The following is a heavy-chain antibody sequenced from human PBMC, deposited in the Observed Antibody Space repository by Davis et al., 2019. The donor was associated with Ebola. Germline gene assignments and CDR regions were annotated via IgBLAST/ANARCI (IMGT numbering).Heavy chain of an antibody. Sequence: GGSLRLSCAASGFTFGSYAMSWVRQAPGKGLEWVSAISGSGGSTYYADSVKGRFTISRDNSKNPLYLQMNSLRAEDTAVYYCAKLNTVTTWPVVGYWGQGTLVTVSS. D-gene: IGHD4-11*01. CDR3: AKLNTVTTWPVVGY. CDR1: GFTFGSYA. CDR2: ISGSGGST. J-gene: IGHJ4*02. V-gene: IGHV3-23*01.